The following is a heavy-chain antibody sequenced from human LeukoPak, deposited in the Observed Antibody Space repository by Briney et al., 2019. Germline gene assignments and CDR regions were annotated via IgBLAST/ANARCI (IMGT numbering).Heavy chain of an antibody. CDR1: GGSISSYY. V-gene: IGHV4-4*07. CDR2: IYTSGNT. J-gene: IGHJ4*02. Sequence: PSETLSLTCTVSGGSISSYYWSWVRQPAGKGLEWIGRIYTSGNTNYNPSLKGRVTMSVDTSKNQFSLNLSSVTAADTAAYYCARGRGSSWYYFDYWGQGTLVTVSS. CDR3: ARGRGSSWYYFDY. D-gene: IGHD6-13*01.